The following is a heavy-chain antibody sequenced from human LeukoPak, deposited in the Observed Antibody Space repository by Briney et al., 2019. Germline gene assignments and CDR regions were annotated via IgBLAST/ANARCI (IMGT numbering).Heavy chain of an antibody. V-gene: IGHV3-23*01. CDR2: ISGSGGST. CDR3: ARDGYDYDNSGPVVY. CDR1: GFTFSSYA. Sequence: GGSLRLSCAASGFTFSSYAMSWVRQAPGKGLEWVSAISGSGGSTYYADSVKGRFTISRDNSKNTLYLQMNSLRVEDTAVYYCARDGYDYDNSGPVVYWGQGTLVSVSS. J-gene: IGHJ4*02. D-gene: IGHD3-22*01.